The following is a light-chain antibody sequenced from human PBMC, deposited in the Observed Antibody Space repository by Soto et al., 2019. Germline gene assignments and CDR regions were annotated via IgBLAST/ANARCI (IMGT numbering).Light chain of an antibody. J-gene: IGLJ3*02. CDR2: EGT. CDR3: CSYAGSHSWV. CDR1: SSDVGTYNL. V-gene: IGLV2-23*01. Sequence: QSALTQPASVSGSPGQSITISYTGTSSDVGTYNLVSWHQQYPGKAPKVIIYEGTKRPSGVSTRFSGSKSGNTASLTISGLQADDEADYYCCSYAGSHSWVFGGGTKLTVL.